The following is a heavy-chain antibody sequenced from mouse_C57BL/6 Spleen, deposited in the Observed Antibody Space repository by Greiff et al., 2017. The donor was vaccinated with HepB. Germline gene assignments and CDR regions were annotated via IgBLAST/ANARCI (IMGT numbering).Heavy chain of an antibody. CDR1: GFTFSSYA. CDR2: ISSGGDYI. V-gene: IGHV5-9-1*02. J-gene: IGHJ4*01. Sequence: EVQLVESGEGLVKPGGSLKLPCAASGFTFSSYAMSWVRQTPEKRLEWVAYISSGGDYIYYADTVKGRFTISRDNARNTLYLQMSSLKSEDTAMYYCTREDDYHYAMDYWGQGTSVTVSS. D-gene: IGHD2-4*01. CDR3: TREDDYHYAMDY.